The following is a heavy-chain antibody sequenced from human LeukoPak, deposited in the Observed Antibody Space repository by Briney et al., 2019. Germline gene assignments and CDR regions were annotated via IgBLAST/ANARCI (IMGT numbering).Heavy chain of an antibody. V-gene: IGHV6-1*01. CDR3: ARDRYYYDSSGYWSGFDI. J-gene: IGHJ3*02. D-gene: IGHD3-22*01. CDR1: GDSVSSNSAA. CDR2: TYYRSKWYN. Sequence: SQTLSLTCVISGDSVSSNSAAWNWIRQSPSRGLEWLGRTYYRSKWYNDYAVSVKSRITINPDTSKNQFSLQLNSVTPEDTAVYYCARDRYYYDSSGYWSGFDIWGQGTMVTVSS.